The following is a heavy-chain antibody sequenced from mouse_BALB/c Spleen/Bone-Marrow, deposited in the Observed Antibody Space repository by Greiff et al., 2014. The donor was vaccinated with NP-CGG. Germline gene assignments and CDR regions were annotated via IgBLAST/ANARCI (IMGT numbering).Heavy chain of an antibody. D-gene: IGHD1-1*01. CDR2: IDPANGNT. V-gene: IGHV14-3*02. J-gene: IGHJ3*01. Sequence: VQLQQPGAELVKPGASVKLSCTASGFNIKDTYMHWVKQRPEQGLEWIGRIDPANGNTKYDPKFQGKATITADTSSNTAYLQLSSLTSEDTAVYSCAIYYYGSSGFAYWGQGTLVTVSA. CDR3: AIYYYGSSGFAY. CDR1: GFNIKDTY.